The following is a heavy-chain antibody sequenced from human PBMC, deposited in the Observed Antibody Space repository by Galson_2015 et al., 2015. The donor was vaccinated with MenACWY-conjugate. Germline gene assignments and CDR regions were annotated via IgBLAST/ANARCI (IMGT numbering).Heavy chain of an antibody. V-gene: IGHV1-2*04. D-gene: IGHD4-23*01. J-gene: IGHJ5*02. CDR3: ARDVYGGNASGGTLPLGLERANWFDP. CDR1: GYTFTGYY. Sequence: SVKVSCKASGYTFTGYYMHWVRQAPGQGLEWMGWINPNSGGTNNAQKFQGWVTMTRDTSISTAYMELSRLRSDDTAVYYCARDVYGGNASGGTLPLGLERANWFDPWGQGTLVTVSS. CDR2: INPNSGGT.